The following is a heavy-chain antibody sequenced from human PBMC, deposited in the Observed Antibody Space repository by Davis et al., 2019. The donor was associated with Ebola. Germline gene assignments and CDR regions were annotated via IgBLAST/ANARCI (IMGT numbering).Heavy chain of an antibody. CDR3: ARGYYYDSSGYRT. J-gene: IGHJ5*02. V-gene: IGHV3-53*01. CDR1: GFAVTSNF. D-gene: IGHD3-22*01. Sequence: PGGSLRLSCTVSGFAVTSNFMTWVRQAPGKRLEWVSAIYVSENTYYADSVKGRFTISRDNSKSTLYLQMDSLRADDTAMYYCARGYYYDSSGYRTWGQGTLVTVSS. CDR2: IYVSENT.